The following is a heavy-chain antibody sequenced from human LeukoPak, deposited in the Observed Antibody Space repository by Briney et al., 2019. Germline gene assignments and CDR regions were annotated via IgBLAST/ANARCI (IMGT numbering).Heavy chain of an antibody. J-gene: IGHJ4*02. CDR2: ISGSGGST. D-gene: IGHD3-22*01. Sequence: GGSLRLSCAASGFTFSSYAMSWVRQAPGKWLEWVSAISGSGGSTYYADSVKGRFTISRDNSKNTLYLQMNSLRAEDTAVYYWAKRDEMRITMIVVVSFDYWGQGTLVTVSS. CDR3: AKRDEMRITMIVVVSFDY. CDR1: GFTFSSYA. V-gene: IGHV3-23*01.